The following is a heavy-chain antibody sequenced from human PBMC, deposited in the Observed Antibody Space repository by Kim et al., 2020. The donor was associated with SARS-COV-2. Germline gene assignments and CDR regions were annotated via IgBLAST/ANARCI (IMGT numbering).Heavy chain of an antibody. CDR2: ISSNGGIT. J-gene: IGHJ3*02. D-gene: IGHD2-21*01. Sequence: GGSLRLSCSASGFTFSSYAMHWVRQAPGKGLEYVSAISSNGGITYYADSVKGRFTISRDNSKNTLYLQMSRLRAEDTAVYYCVKEQSLVFFAFDISGQGTMVSVSS. V-gene: IGHV3-64D*06. CDR1: GFTFSSYA. CDR3: VKEQSLVFFAFDI.